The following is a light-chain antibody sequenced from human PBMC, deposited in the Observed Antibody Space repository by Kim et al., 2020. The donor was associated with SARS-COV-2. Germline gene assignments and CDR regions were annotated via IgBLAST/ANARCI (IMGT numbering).Light chain of an antibody. Sequence: LGPTVRITCQGDSLRRYYASVYQQKPGQAPVLVIYGKNNRPSGIPDRFSGSSSGNTASLTITGAQAEDEADYYCNSRDSSGNHRVVFGGGTKLTVL. J-gene: IGLJ2*01. CDR2: GKN. CDR3: NSRDSSGNHRVV. CDR1: SLRRYY. V-gene: IGLV3-19*01.